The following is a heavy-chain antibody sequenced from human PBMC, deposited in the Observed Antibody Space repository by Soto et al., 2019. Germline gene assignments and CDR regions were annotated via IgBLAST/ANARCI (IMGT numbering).Heavy chain of an antibody. Sequence: ASVKVSCKASGGTFSSYAISWVRQAPGQGLEWMGGIIPIFGTANYAQKFQGRVTITADESTSTAYMELSSLRSEDTAVYYCARTYWDSYGRYYYCGMDVWGQGTTGSVSS. D-gene: IGHD5-18*01. J-gene: IGHJ6*02. CDR3: ARTYWDSYGRYYYCGMDV. CDR1: GGTFSSYA. CDR2: IIPIFGTA. V-gene: IGHV1-69*13.